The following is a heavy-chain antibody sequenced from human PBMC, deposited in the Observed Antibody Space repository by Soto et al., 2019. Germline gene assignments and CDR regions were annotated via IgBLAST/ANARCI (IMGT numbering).Heavy chain of an antibody. Sequence: QITLKESGPTLVKPTQTLTLTCTFSGFSLSTSGVGVGWIRQPPGKALEWLALIYWDDDARYSPSLKSRLTINNDTTDNQLVLTMTNMDPIDQATYYCAHRRSVRSNSFDPWGQGSLVIVSS. CDR2: IYWDDDA. CDR3: AHRRSVRSNSFDP. CDR1: GFSLSTSGVG. V-gene: IGHV2-5*02. J-gene: IGHJ5*02. D-gene: IGHD3-3*01.